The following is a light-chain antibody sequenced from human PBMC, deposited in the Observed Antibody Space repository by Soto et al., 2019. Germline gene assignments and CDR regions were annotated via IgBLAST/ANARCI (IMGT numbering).Light chain of an antibody. CDR2: KAA. CDR3: QQYKTYNT. V-gene: IGKV1-5*03. Sequence: DIQMTQSPSTLSASVGDRVTITCRASQSISNWLAWYQQIPGKAPKILISKAASLVGGVPSRFRGRRSETQFTLAISSLQRDDFATYFFQQYKTYNTCGQGTKLEIK. J-gene: IGKJ2*01. CDR1: QSISNW.